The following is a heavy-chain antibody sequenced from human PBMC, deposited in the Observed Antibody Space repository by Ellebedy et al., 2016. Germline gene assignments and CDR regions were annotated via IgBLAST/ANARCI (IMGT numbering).Heavy chain of an antibody. CDR3: ARSFESSGRDNWFDP. V-gene: IGHV4-39*01. CDR2: ISYSGST. D-gene: IGHD6-19*01. CDR1: GGSINSTSYY. J-gene: IGHJ5*02. Sequence: SETLSLTCTVSGGSINSTSYYWGWIRQPPGTGLEWIGSISYSGSTYYNPSLKTRVTISVDTSKNQSSLKLSSVTAADTGVYYCARSFESSGRDNWFDPWGQGTLVTVSS.